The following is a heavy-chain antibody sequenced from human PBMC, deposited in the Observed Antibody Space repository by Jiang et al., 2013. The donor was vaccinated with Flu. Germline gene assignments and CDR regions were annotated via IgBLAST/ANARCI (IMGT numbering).Heavy chain of an antibody. D-gene: IGHD3-9*01. CDR3: ARHRRGYDILTGYYLSPYYYGMDV. J-gene: IGHJ6*02. V-gene: IGHV5-10-1*01. Sequence: WMGRIDPSDSYTNYSPSFQGHVTISADKSISTAYLQWSSLKASDTAMYYCARHRRGYDILTGYYLSPYYYGMDVWGQGTTVTVSS. CDR2: IDPSDSYT.